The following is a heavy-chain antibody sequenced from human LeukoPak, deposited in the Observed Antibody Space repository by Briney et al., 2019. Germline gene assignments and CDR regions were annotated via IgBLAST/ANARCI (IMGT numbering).Heavy chain of an antibody. CDR3: ARGGYRGVTMIVVVEDDAFDI. CDR1: GFTFSDYY. D-gene: IGHD3-22*01. CDR2: ICSSGSTI. Sequence: SGGSLRLSCAASGFTFSDYYMSWIRQAPGEGLEWVSYICSSGSTIYYADSVKGRFTISRDNAKNSLYLQKNRLRAEDTAVYYCARGGYRGVTMIVVVEDDAFDIWGQGTMVTVSS. V-gene: IGHV3-11*01. J-gene: IGHJ3*02.